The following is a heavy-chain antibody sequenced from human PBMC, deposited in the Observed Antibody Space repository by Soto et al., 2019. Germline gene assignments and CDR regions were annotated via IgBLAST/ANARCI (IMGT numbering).Heavy chain of an antibody. CDR2: ISGSGGNT. J-gene: IGHJ4*02. CDR1: GFTFHTYA. CDR3: AKAASLYYFDH. Sequence: GGSLRLSCAASGFTFHTYAMNWVRQAPGKGLEWVSSISGSGGNTYYADSVKGRFTISRDNSKNTLILQMNSLRAEDTAVYYCAKAASLYYFDHWGQGTQVTVSS. D-gene: IGHD2-2*02. V-gene: IGHV3-23*01.